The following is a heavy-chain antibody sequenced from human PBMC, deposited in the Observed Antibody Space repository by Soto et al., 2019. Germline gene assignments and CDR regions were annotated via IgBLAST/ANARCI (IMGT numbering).Heavy chain of an antibody. CDR1: GDSVSSNSAA. CDR2: TYRRSKWYS. CDR3: ARSDIDFGHFDY. J-gene: IGHJ4*02. Sequence: SQTLSLTCAISGDSVSSNSAAWHWIRQSPSRGLEWLGRTYRRSKWYSDYTVSVKSRITINPDTSKNQFSLQLSSVTPEDTAVYYCARSDIDFGHFDYWGQGTLVTVSS. V-gene: IGHV6-1*01. D-gene: IGHD3-16*01.